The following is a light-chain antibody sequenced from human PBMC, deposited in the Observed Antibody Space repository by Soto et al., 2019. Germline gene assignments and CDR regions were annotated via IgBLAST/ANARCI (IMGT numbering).Light chain of an antibody. CDR1: QSVSRSY. Sequence: EIVLTRSPGTLSLSPGERATLSCRASQSVSRSYLAWYQQKPGQAPRPLIFGASSRATGIPDRFSGSGSGTDFTLTISRLEPEDFAVYYCQQYGSSPITFGQGTRLDIK. J-gene: IGKJ5*01. V-gene: IGKV3-20*01. CDR2: GAS. CDR3: QQYGSSPIT.